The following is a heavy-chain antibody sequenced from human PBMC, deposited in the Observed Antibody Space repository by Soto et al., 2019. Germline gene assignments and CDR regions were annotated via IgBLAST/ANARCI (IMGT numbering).Heavy chain of an antibody. CDR2: IKEEGSEE. V-gene: IGHV3-7*04. J-gene: IGHJ3*02. CDR3: ARDERYCTSFDCRGDAYDI. Sequence: EMQLVGSGGGLVQPGGSLRLSCVASGFNFRTHWMTWVRQAPGKGLEWVANIKEEGSEEYYVDSVRGRFAISRDNAKDSLYLQMNSLRVEDTAVYYCARDERYCTSFDCRGDAYDIWGQGTMVTVSS. D-gene: IGHD2-8*01. CDR1: GFNFRTHW.